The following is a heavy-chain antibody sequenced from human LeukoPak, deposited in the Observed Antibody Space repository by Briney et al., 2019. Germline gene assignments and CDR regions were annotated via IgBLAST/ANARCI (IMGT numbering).Heavy chain of an antibody. CDR2: INHSGST. CDR3: ARRGSPYSSSWYLVFRWFDP. D-gene: IGHD6-13*01. CDR1: GGSFSGYY. V-gene: IGHV4-34*01. J-gene: IGHJ5*02. Sequence: PSETLSLTCAVYGGSFSGYYWSWIRQPPGKGLEWIGEINHSGSTNYNPSLKSRVTISVDTSKNQFSLKLSSVTAADTAVYYCARRGSPYSSSWYLVFRWFDPWGQGTLVTVSS.